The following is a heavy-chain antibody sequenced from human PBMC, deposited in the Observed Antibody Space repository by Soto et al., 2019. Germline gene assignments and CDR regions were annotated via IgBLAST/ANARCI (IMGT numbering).Heavy chain of an antibody. V-gene: IGHV3-7*01. CDR3: ARLAGHALGY. J-gene: IGHJ4*02. CDR2: IKQDGSEK. Sequence: GGSLRLSCAASGFTFISYWIIFLRQAPGKGLEWVANIKQDGSEKYYVDSVKGRFTISRDNAKNSLHLQMNSLRAEDTAVYYCARLAGHALGYWGQGTLVTVSS. CDR1: GFTFISYW.